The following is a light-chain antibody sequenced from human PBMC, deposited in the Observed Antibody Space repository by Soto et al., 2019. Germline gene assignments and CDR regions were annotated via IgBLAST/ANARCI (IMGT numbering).Light chain of an antibody. CDR2: DAS. J-gene: IGKJ3*01. Sequence: DIQMTQSPSSLSASVGDRVTITCQATEDINNYLIWYQQKPGRAPKLLIYDASNLETGVPSRFSGSASGTDFFLTISNLQPEDTATYYCQQYDNLPRATFGPGTKVEIK. CDR3: QQYDNLPRAT. CDR1: EDINNY. V-gene: IGKV1-33*01.